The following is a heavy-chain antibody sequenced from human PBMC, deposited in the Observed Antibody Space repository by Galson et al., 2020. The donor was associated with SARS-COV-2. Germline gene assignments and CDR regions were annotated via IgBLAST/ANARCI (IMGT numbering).Heavy chain of an antibody. CDR1: GGSISSYY. CDR3: ARGGSSTKYYMDV. Sequence: SQTLSLTCTVSGGSISSYYWSWIRQPPGKGLEWIGYIYYSGSTNYNPSLKSRVTISVDTSKNQFSLKLSSVTAADTAVYYCARGGSSTKYYMDVWGKGTTVTVSS. D-gene: IGHD2-2*01. CDR2: IYYSGST. V-gene: IGHV4-59*01. J-gene: IGHJ6*03.